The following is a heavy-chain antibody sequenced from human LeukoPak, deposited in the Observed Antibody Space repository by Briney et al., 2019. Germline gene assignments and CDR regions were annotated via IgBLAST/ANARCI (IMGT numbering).Heavy chain of an antibody. J-gene: IGHJ4*02. CDR3: ASQTHRYCSGGSCSVDY. Sequence: SVKVSCKASGGTFSSYAISWVRQAPGQGLEWMGRIIPILGIANYAQKFQGRVTITADKSTSTAYMELSSLRSEDTAVCYCASQTHRYCSGGSCSVDYWGQGTLVTVSS. D-gene: IGHD2-15*01. CDR2: IIPILGIA. CDR1: GGTFSSYA. V-gene: IGHV1-69*04.